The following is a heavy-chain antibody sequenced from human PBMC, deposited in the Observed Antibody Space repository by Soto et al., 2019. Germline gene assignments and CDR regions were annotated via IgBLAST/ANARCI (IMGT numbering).Heavy chain of an antibody. V-gene: IGHV1-69*13. CDR2: IIPIFGTA. CDR3: AKIIEVGATFGAFDI. D-gene: IGHD1-26*01. Sequence: GASVKVSCKASGGTFSSYAISWVRQAPGQGLEWMGGIIPIFGTANYAQKFQGRVTITADESTSTAYMELSGLRSEDTAVYYCAKIIEVGATFGAFDIWGQGTMVTVSS. CDR1: GGTFSSYA. J-gene: IGHJ3*02.